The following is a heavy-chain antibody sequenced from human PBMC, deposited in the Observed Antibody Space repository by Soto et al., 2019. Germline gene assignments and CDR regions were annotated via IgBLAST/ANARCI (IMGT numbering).Heavy chain of an antibody. J-gene: IGHJ6*03. D-gene: IGHD3-10*01. CDR2: MNPNSGNT. CDR3: ARVGLLWFGELSSYYYYMDV. Sequence: ASVKVSCKASGYTFTSYDINWVRQATGQGLEWMGWMNPNSGNTGYAQKFQGRVTRTRNTSISTAYMELSSLRSEDTAVYYCARVGLLWFGELSSYYYYMDVWGKGTTVTVSS. CDR1: GYTFTSYD. V-gene: IGHV1-8*01.